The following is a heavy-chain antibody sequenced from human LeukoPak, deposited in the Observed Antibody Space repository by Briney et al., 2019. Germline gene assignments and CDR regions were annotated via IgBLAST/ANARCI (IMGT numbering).Heavy chain of an antibody. D-gene: IGHD2-15*01. J-gene: IGHJ4*02. CDR3: ARSNGYCSGGSCYKNFDY. CDR2: IYPGDSDT. Sequence: GESLKISCKGSGYSFTSYWIGWVRQMPGKGLEWMGIIYPGDSDTRYSPSFQGQVTISADKSISTAYLQWSSLKASDTAMYYCARSNGYCSGGSCYKNFDYWGQGTLVTVSS. V-gene: IGHV5-51*01. CDR1: GYSFTSYW.